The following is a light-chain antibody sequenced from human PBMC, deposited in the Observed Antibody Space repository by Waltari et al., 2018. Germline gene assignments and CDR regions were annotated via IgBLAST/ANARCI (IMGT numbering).Light chain of an antibody. CDR3: SQRIQLPALT. V-gene: IGKV2D-29*01. J-gene: IGKJ4*01. CDR2: EVS. Sequence: DIVMTQPPLSLSFTPGQPAAISCKSSQSLLHSDGTTYLYRYLQKPGQPPPLLLYEVSNRCAGGPDSVSGSGSGTDFTLNISRVEAEDVGVYYCSQRIQLPALTFGGGTKVEIK. CDR1: QSLLHSDGTTY.